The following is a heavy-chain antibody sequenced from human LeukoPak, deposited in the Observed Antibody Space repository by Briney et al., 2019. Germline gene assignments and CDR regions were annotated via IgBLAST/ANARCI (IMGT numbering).Heavy chain of an antibody. CDR1: GASITNNNW. D-gene: IGHD3-10*01. CDR2: IYHSGTT. J-gene: IGHJ4*02. Sequence: PSGTLSLTCAVSGASITNNNWWSWVRQTPGQGLEWIGKIYHSGTTNDNPSLKSRVTISVDKSKNQFSLKLSSVRAADTAVYYCARDGSSYYGSGSWSYYFDNWGQGTLVTVSS. CDR3: ARDGSSYYGSGSWSYYFDN. V-gene: IGHV4-4*02.